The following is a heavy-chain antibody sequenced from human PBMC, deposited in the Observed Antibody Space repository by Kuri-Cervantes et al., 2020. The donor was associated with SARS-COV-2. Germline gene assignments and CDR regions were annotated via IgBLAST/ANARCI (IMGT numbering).Heavy chain of an antibody. CDR1: GGTFSNYG. V-gene: IGHV1-69*13. D-gene: IGHD3-10*01. CDR3: AREDTMGERAFDI. Sequence: SVKVSCKASGGTFSNYGISWVRQAPGQGLEWMGGIIPIFGTANYAQKFQGRVTITADESTSTAYMELSSLKSDDTAVYYCAREDTMGERAFDIWGQGTMVTVSS. CDR2: IIPIFGTA. J-gene: IGHJ3*02.